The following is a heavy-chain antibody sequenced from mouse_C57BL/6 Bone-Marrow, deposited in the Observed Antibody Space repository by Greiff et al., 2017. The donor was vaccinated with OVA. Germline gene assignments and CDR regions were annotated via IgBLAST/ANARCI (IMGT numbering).Heavy chain of an antibody. Sequence: VMLVESGPGLVAPSQSLSITCTVSGFSLTSYGVDWVRQSPGKGLEWLGVIWGVGSTNYNSALKSRLSISKDNSKSQVFLKMNSLQTDDTAMYYCASFYDGYALAYWGQGTLVTVSA. V-gene: IGHV2-6*01. CDR2: IWGVGST. CDR1: GFSLTSYG. D-gene: IGHD2-3*01. CDR3: ASFYDGYALAY. J-gene: IGHJ3*01.